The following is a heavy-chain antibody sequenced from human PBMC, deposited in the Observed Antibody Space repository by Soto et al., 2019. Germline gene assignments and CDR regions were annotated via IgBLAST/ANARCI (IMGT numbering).Heavy chain of an antibody. V-gene: IGHV3-23*05. CDR3: VSWLFALFDH. CDR2: IDQTGAST. Sequence: EVQLLESGGALVQPGGSLRLSCAASGFIFSGHTMSWVRQAPGTGLEWVSSIDQTGASTHYADSVKGRFTISRDNSRNTLDLQMNSLRVADTALYYCVSWLFALFDHWGQGTPVTVSS. CDR1: GFIFSGHT. J-gene: IGHJ4*02. D-gene: IGHD5-12*01.